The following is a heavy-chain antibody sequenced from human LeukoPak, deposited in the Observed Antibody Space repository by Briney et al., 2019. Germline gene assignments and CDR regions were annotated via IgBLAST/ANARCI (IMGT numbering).Heavy chain of an antibody. V-gene: IGHV3-9*01. Sequence: PGGSLRLSCAASRFTFDDYAMHWVRQAPGKGLEWVSGISWNSGSIGYADSVKGRFTISRDNAKNSLYLQMNSLRAEDTALYYCAKDLGATPGYASLDYWGQGTLVTVSS. J-gene: IGHJ4*02. CDR1: RFTFDDYA. CDR3: AKDLGATPGYASLDY. CDR2: ISWNSGSI. D-gene: IGHD2-15*01.